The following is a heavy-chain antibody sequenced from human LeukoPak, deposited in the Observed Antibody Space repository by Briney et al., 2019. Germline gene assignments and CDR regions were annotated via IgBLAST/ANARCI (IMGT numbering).Heavy chain of an antibody. V-gene: IGHV6-1*01. CDR3: ARDMDYYGSGNYFNSRWFDP. CDR2: TYYRSKWYN. D-gene: IGHD3-10*01. Sequence: SQTLSLTCAISGDSVSNNSVAWNWIRHSPSRGLEWLGRTYYRSKWYNDYAVSVRSRITINPETAKNQFSLQLNSVTPEDTAVYYCARDMDYYGSGNYFNSRWFDPWGQGTLVTVSS. CDR1: GDSVSNNSVA. J-gene: IGHJ5*02.